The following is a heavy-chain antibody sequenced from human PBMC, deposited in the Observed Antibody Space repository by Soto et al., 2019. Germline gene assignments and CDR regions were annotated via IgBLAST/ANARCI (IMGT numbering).Heavy chain of an antibody. J-gene: IGHJ5*02. CDR3: ATSPYYDFWSGYSYNWFDP. CDR2: IYYSGST. D-gene: IGHD3-3*01. V-gene: IGHV4-31*03. Sequence: QVQLQESGPGLVKPSQTLSLTCTVSGGSISSGGYYWSWIRQHPGKGLEWIGYIYYSGSTYYNPSLKSRVTISVDTSKNQFSLKLTSVTAADTAVYYCATSPYYDFWSGYSYNWFDPWGQGTLVTVSS. CDR1: GGSISSGGYY.